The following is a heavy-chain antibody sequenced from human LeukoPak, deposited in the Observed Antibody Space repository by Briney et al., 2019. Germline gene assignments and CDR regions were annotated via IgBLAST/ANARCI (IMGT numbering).Heavy chain of an antibody. CDR3: ARPGERGSYFLWVN. J-gene: IGHJ4*02. D-gene: IGHD1-26*01. V-gene: IGHV4-39*01. Sequence: SETLSLTCTVSGGSISSSSYYWGWMRQPPGEGVQWVGSIFYTGSTYYNPSLKSRVTISIDTSKNQSSLRLSSVTAADTAVYYCARPGERGSYFLWVNSGQGTLVTVSS. CDR1: GGSISSSSYY. CDR2: IFYTGST.